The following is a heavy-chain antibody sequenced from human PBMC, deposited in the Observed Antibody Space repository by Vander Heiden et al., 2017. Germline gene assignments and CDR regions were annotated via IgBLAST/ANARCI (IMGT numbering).Heavy chain of an antibody. CDR1: GFTFSSYA. Sequence: EVQLSELGGRLVNPGGSLRPYCAASGFTFSSYAMSWVRQAPGKGLEWVSAISGSGGSTYYADTVKGRFTISRDNSKNTLYLQMNSLRAEDTAVYYCANRGDSGYSYGVDYWGQGTLVTVSS. J-gene: IGHJ4*02. D-gene: IGHD5-18*01. CDR3: ANRGDSGYSYGVDY. CDR2: ISGSGGST. V-gene: IGHV3-23*01.